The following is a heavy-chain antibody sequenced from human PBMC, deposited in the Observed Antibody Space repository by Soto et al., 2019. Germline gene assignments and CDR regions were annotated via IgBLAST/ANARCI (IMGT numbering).Heavy chain of an antibody. CDR2: ISPYNGNT. Sequence: QVQLVQSGAEVKKPGASVKVSCKASGYTFTSYGISWVRQAPGQGLECMGWISPYNGNTNYVQKFQDRVTMTTDKSTRTAYMELRRLRYDDTAVYYCARDFFLSSDYGTFDHWGQGTLVTVSS. J-gene: IGHJ4*02. CDR3: ARDFFLSSDYGTFDH. D-gene: IGHD3-22*01. V-gene: IGHV1-18*04. CDR1: GYTFTSYG.